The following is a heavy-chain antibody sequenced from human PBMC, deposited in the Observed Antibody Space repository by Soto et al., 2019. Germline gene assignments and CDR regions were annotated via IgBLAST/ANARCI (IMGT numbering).Heavy chain of an antibody. CDR3: ARSSSYYFIDDY. V-gene: IGHV1-3*05. CDR1: GYTFTSYA. J-gene: IGHJ4*02. CDR2: INAGNGNT. Sequence: VQLVQSGAEEKKPGASVKVSCKASGYTFTSYAMHWVRQAPGQRLEWMGWINAGNGNTKYSQEFQGRVTITRDTSASTAYMELNSLRSEDTAVYYCARSSSYYFIDDYWGQGTLVTVSS. D-gene: IGHD3-22*01.